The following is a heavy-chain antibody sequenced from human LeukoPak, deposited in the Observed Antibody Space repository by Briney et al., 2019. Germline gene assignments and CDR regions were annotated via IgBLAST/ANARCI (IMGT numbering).Heavy chain of an antibody. CDR3: ARGGTRTSLFWKA. V-gene: IGHV3-7*01. CDR2: INQDGSEQ. Sequence: GGSLRLSCAASGFTFSSHLMTWVGQTPVKGLEGVAHINQDGSEQYYVASVKGRFTISRDTAKTSLYLHLSGLKSGDTGVYYCARGGTRTSLFWKAWGQGTLVTVSA. D-gene: IGHD3-3*01. J-gene: IGHJ5*02. CDR1: GFTFSSHL.